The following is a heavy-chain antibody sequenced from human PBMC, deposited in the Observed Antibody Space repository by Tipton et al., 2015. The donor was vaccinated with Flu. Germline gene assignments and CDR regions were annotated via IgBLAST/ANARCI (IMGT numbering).Heavy chain of an antibody. CDR3: ARGRGAAAGNFDY. CDR1: GYSISSSYY. CDR2: IYTSGST. Sequence: LRLSCTVSGYSISSSYYWSWIRQPAGKGLEWIGRIYTSGSTNYNPSLKSRVTMSVDTSKNQFSLKLSSVTAADTAVYYCARGRGAAAGNFDYWGQGTLVTVSS. D-gene: IGHD6-13*01. J-gene: IGHJ4*02. V-gene: IGHV4-4*07.